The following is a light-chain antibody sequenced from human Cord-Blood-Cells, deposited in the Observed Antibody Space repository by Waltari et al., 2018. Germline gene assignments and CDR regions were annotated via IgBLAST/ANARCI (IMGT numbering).Light chain of an antibody. CDR1: SSDVGSYNL. V-gene: IGLV2-23*01. Sequence: QSALTQPASVSGSPGQSITISCTGTSSDVGSYNLVSWYQQNPGKAPKLIIYEGSKRPSGVSNRCSGSKSGNTASLTIPGLQAEDEADYYCCSYAGSHVVFGGGTKLTVL. J-gene: IGLJ2*01. CDR3: CSYAGSHVV. CDR2: EGS.